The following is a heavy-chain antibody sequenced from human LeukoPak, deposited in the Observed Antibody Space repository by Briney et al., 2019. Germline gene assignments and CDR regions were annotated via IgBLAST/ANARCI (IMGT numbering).Heavy chain of an antibody. D-gene: IGHD3-10*01. CDR3: AREGSGRPN. J-gene: IGHJ4*02. V-gene: IGHV4-61*01. Sequence: SETLSLTCTVSGGSVSSGSYYRSWIRQPPGKGLEWIGYIYYSGSTNYNPSLKSRVTISVDTSKNQFSLKLSSVTAADTAVYYCAREGSGRPNWGQGTLVTVSS. CDR1: GGSVSSGSYY. CDR2: IYYSGST.